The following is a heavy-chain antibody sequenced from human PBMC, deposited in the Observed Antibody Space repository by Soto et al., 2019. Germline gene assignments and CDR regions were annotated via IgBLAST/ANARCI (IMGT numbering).Heavy chain of an antibody. CDR3: ARVYSGSYSDS. Sequence: QVQLQESGPGLVKPSGTLSLTCAVSGGSISSNNWWSWVRQPPGKGLEWIGEIFHSGSTHYSPSLKSRVTVSVDKSKNHFSLNLPSVTAADTAVYYCARVYSGSYSDSWGQGTLVTVSS. J-gene: IGHJ4*02. D-gene: IGHD1-26*01. CDR2: IFHSGST. V-gene: IGHV4-4*02. CDR1: GGSISSNNW.